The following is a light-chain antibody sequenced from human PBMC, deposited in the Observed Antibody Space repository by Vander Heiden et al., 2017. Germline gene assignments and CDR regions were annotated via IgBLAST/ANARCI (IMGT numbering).Light chain of an antibody. CDR1: SSDVGAYNY. CDR2: DVS. J-gene: IGLJ3*02. CDR3: SSYTISGTLV. Sequence: QSALTQPAPVSRSPGQSITISCTGTSSDVGAYNYVSWYQQHPGKAPKLMIYDVSNRPSGVSNRFSGSKSGNTASLTISGLQAEDEADYYCSSYTISGTLVFGGGTRLTVL. V-gene: IGLV2-14*03.